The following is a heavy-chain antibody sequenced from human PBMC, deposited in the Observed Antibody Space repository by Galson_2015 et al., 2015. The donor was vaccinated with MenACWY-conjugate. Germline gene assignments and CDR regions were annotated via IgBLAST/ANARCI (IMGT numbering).Heavy chain of an antibody. Sequence: SETLSLTCTVSGGSISSYYWSWIRQPPGKGLEWIGYIYYSGSTNYNPSLKSRITISVDTSKNQFSLKLSSVTAADTAVYYCARLWFGDGTEQKDAFDIGGQGTMVTVSS. D-gene: IGHD3-10*01. J-gene: IGHJ3*02. CDR1: GGSISSYY. V-gene: IGHV4-59*01. CDR3: ARLWFGDGTEQKDAFDI. CDR2: IYYSGST.